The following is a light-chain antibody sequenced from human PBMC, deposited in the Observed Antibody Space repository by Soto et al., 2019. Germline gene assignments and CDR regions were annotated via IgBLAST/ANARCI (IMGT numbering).Light chain of an antibody. Sequence: EIVMTQSPATLSVSPGERATLSCWASQSVSSNLAWYQQKPGQAPRLLIYGASTRAPGIPARFSGSGSGTEFTLTISSLPSEDFAVYYCQQYNNWPLTFGQGTKVEIK. CDR3: QQYNNWPLT. J-gene: IGKJ1*01. V-gene: IGKV3-15*01. CDR2: GAS. CDR1: QSVSSN.